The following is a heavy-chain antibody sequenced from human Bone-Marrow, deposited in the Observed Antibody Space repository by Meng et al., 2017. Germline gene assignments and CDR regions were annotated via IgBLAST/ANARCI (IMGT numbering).Heavy chain of an antibody. Sequence: SETLSLTCAVYGGSFSGYYWSWIRQPPGKGLEWIGEINHSGSTNYNPSLKSRVTTSVDTSKNQFSLKLSSVTAADTAVYYCARSSSGWYRITIFDYWSQGTLVTVSS. CDR1: GGSFSGYY. CDR3: ARSSSGWYRITIFDY. D-gene: IGHD6-19*01. CDR2: INHSGST. J-gene: IGHJ4*02. V-gene: IGHV4-34*01.